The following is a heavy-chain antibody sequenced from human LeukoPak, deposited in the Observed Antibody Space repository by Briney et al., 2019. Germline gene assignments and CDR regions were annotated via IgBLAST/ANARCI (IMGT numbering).Heavy chain of an antibody. CDR3: ASHLSGHNWFDP. D-gene: IGHD1-26*01. Sequence: ASVKVSCKASGYTFTSYGISWVRQAPGQGLEWMGWISAYNGNTNYAQKLQGRVTMTTDTPTSTAYMELRSLRSDDTAVYYCASHLSGHNWFDPWGQGTLVTVSS. V-gene: IGHV1-18*01. J-gene: IGHJ5*02. CDR2: ISAYNGNT. CDR1: GYTFTSYG.